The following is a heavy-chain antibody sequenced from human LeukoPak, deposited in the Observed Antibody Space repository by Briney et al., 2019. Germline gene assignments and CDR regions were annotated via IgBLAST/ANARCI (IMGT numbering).Heavy chain of an antibody. V-gene: IGHV3-23*01. D-gene: IGHD6-6*01. CDR1: GFTFSSYA. Sequence: GGSLRLSCAASGFTFSSYAMSWVRQAPGKGLEWVSAISGSGGSTYYADSVKGRFTISRDNSKNTLYLQMHSLRAEDTAVYYCAKLAARLFYYYYYVDVWGKGTTVTVSS. CDR3: AKLAARLFYYYYYVDV. CDR2: ISGSGGST. J-gene: IGHJ6*03.